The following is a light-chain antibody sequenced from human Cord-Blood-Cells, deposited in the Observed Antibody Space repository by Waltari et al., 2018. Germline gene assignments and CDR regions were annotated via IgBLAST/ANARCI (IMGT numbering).Light chain of an antibody. Sequence: SYELTQPPSVSVSPGQTASITCSGDKLGDKYACWYQQKPGQSPVLVIYQDRKRPAGIPERFSGTNSGNTATLTISGTQAMDEADYYCQAWDSSPNWVFGGGTKLTVL. CDR1: KLGDKY. CDR2: QDR. V-gene: IGLV3-1*01. CDR3: QAWDSSPNWV. J-gene: IGLJ3*02.